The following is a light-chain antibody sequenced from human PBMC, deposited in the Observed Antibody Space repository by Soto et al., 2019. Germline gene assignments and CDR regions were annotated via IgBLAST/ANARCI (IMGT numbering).Light chain of an antibody. V-gene: IGKV3-11*01. J-gene: IGKJ4*01. Sequence: EIVLTQSPATLSLSPGDTATLSCRASQSINSFLAWYQQKPGQAPRLLIYDASNRATGTPARFRGSGSGTDFTLTISSVEPEDVAVYYCQRGSDWPPITFGGGTKVDMK. CDR1: QSINSF. CDR3: QRGSDWPPIT. CDR2: DAS.